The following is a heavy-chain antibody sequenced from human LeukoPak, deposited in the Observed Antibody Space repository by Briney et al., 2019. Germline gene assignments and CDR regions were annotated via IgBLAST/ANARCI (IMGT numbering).Heavy chain of an antibody. Sequence: GGSLRLSCAASGFTFSNYWMHWVRQAPGKGLVWVSRINSDGSSTNYADSVKGRFTISRDSAKNTLYLQMNSLRVEDTAVFYCARDQYDTWSRRGNFDSWGQRTLVIVSS. V-gene: IGHV3-74*01. CDR2: INSDGSST. CDR3: ARDQYDTWSRRGNFDS. CDR1: GFTFSNYW. J-gene: IGHJ4*02. D-gene: IGHD3-3*01.